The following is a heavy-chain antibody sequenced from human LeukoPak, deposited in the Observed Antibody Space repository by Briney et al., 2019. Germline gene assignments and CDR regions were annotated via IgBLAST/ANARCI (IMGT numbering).Heavy chain of an antibody. CDR2: INHSGST. J-gene: IGHJ5*02. Sequence: PSETLSLTCAVYGGSFSGYYWSWIRQPPGKGLEWIGEINHSGSTNYNPSLKSRVTISVDTSKNQFSLKLSSVTAADTAVYYCARRYCSSTSCYRGTYNWFDPWGQGTLVTVSS. V-gene: IGHV4-34*01. D-gene: IGHD2-2*02. CDR1: GGSFSGYY. CDR3: ARRYCSSTSCYRGTYNWFDP.